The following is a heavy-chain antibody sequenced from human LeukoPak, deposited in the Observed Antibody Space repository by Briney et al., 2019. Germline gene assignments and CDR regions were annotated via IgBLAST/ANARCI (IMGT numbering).Heavy chain of an antibody. V-gene: IGHV1-18*01. CDR2: ISAYNGNT. CDR1: GYTFTSYG. D-gene: IGHD2-2*01. Sequence: ASVKVSCKASGYTFTSYGISWVRQAPGQGLEWMGWISAYNGNTNYAQKLQGRVTMTTDTSTSTAYMELRSLRSDDTAVYYCARAGISFSVVPAAIDYWGQGTLVTVSS. CDR3: ARAGISFSVVPAAIDY. J-gene: IGHJ4*02.